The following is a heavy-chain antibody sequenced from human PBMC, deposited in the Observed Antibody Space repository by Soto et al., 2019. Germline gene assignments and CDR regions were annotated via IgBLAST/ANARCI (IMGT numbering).Heavy chain of an antibody. CDR1: GFTFRTYG. V-gene: IGHV3-30*18. Sequence: PGESLRLSCAASGFTFRTYGIHWVRQPPGKGLGRVAVISTDGSNELHADPVMGRLTITRDNSKNTLYLQMNSLRVEDTAVYYCAKTISTYSGDSRGRGALVDYWGQGTLVTVSS. J-gene: IGHJ4*02. CDR3: AKTISTYSGDSRGRGALVDY. CDR2: ISTDGSNE. D-gene: IGHD3-22*01.